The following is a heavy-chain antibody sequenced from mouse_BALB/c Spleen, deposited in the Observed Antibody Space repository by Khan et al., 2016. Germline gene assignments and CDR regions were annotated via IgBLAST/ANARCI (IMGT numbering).Heavy chain of an antibody. Sequence: QVQLKESGPGLVEPSQSLSITCTVSGFSLTSYGVHWVRQSPGKGLEWLVVIWRAGRTTYNSALKSRLSISKDNSKSQGFLKMDSLQTDDTVMYYCTIEYDGAGTKDDRGHDTADSVSS. D-gene: IGHD2-3*01. J-gene: IGHJ4*01. CDR1: GFSLTSYG. V-gene: IGHV2-6*02. CDR3: TIEYDGAGTKDD. CDR2: IWRAGRT.